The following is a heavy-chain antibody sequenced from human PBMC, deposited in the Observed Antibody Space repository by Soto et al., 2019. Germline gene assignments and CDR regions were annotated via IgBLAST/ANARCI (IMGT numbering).Heavy chain of an antibody. V-gene: IGHV1-69*13. CDR1: GGTFSSYT. CDR3: ARTNSSSWYDPYYYGMDV. Sequence: ASVKVSCKASGGTFSSYTISWVRQAPGQGLEWMGRIIPIFGTANYAQKFQGRVTITADESTSTAYMELSSLRSEDTAVYYCARTNSSSWYDPYYYGMDVWGQGTTVTVSS. CDR2: IIPIFGTA. J-gene: IGHJ6*02. D-gene: IGHD6-13*01.